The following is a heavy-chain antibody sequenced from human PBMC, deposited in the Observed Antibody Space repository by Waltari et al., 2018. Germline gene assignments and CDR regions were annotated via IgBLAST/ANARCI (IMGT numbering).Heavy chain of an antibody. CDR3: AKAGEMATTGWDY. V-gene: IGHV3-23*01. CDR2: ISSSGGRT. Sequence: EVQLLESGGGLVQPGGSLRLSCAASGFTFSSYAMSCVRQAPGKGLEWVSGISSSGGRTYYAGSVKGRFTISRDNSKNTLHLQMNSLRAEDTAVYYCAKAGEMATTGWDYWGQGTLATVSS. J-gene: IGHJ4*02. D-gene: IGHD3-16*01. CDR1: GFTFSSYA.